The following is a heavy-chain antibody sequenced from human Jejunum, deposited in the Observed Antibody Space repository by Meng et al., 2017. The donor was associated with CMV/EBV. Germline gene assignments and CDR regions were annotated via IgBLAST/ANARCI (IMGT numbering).Heavy chain of an antibody. CDR2: ILPFVDIT. V-gene: IGHV1-69*02. J-gene: IGHJ4*02. D-gene: IGHD2-15*01. CDR3: ASCSGGSCHYDY. Sequence: CKASGGNFNSYIISWVRQAPGQGLEWMGRILPFVDITNYAQNFQGRVTITADKSTNTAYMELSSLRSEDTAVYYCASCSGGSCHYDYWGQGTLVTVSS. CDR1: GGNFNSYI.